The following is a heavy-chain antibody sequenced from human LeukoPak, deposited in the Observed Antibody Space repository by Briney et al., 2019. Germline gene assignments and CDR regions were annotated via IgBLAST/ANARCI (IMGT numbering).Heavy chain of an antibody. V-gene: IGHV4-39*01. J-gene: IGHJ5*02. D-gene: IGHD2-15*01. Sequence: SETLSLTCTVSGGSISSSSYYWGWIRQPPGKGLEWIGSIYYSGSTYYNPSLKSRVTISVDTSKNQFSLKLSSVTAADTAVYYCARHRIRYCGGGSCYIYNWFDPWGQGTLVTVSS. CDR2: IYYSGST. CDR3: ARHRIRYCGGGSCYIYNWFDP. CDR1: GGSISSSSYY.